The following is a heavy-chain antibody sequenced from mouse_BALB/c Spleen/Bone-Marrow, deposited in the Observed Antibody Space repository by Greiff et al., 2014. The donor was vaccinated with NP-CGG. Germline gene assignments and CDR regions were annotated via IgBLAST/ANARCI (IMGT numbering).Heavy chain of an antibody. CDR2: VDPYNGGT. CDR3: ASYFDFPWFAS. V-gene: IGHV1S135*01. CDR1: GYSYTDYN. D-gene: IGHD2-4*01. Sequence: EVQLQQSGPELVKPGASVKVSCMASGYSYTDYNIYWMKQSHGRSLEWIGYVDPYNGGTSYSQKFKGKATLTADKSSSTAFMHLNRLTSEVSAVYYGASYFDFPWFASWGQGTLVTVSA. J-gene: IGHJ3*01.